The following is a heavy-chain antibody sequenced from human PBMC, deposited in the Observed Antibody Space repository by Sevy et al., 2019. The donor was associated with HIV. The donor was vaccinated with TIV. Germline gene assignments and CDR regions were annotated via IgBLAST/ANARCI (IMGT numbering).Heavy chain of an antibody. J-gene: IGHJ4*02. CDR2: IRQDGNEM. CDR3: ARGYFDL. Sequence: GGSLRLSCKASGFTFSSFWMQWVRQALGKGLERVANIRQDGNEMYYVGSVKGRFTISRDNAKNPLYLQMDGLRAEETVVYYCARGYFDLWGQGTLVTVSS. V-gene: IGHV3-7*03. CDR1: GFTFSSFW.